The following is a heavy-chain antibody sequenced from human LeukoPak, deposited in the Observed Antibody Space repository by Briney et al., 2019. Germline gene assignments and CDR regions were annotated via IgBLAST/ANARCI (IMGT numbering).Heavy chain of an antibody. J-gene: IGHJ4*02. V-gene: IGHV4-39*02. CDR3: ARGGPWKSDS. D-gene: IGHD1-1*01. Sequence: SETLSLTCTVSGGSISSTTYYWGWIRQPPGKGLEWIGSICSGGNTCYNPSLQSRVTISADSSRNHFFLHLTSATAADTAVYFCARGGPWKSDSWGRGTLVTVSS. CDR2: ICSGGNT. CDR1: GGSISSTTYY.